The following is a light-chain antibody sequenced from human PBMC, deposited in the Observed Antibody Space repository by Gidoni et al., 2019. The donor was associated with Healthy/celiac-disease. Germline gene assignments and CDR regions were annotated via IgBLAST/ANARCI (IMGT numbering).Light chain of an antibody. CDR2: EVS. V-gene: IGLV2-8*01. Sequence: QSALTQPPPACGSPGQSVTISCTGTSSDVGGYNYVSWYQQHPGKAPKLMIYEVSKRPSGVPDRFSGSKSGNTASLTVSGLQAEDEADYYCSSYAGSNNFVVFGGGTKLTVL. J-gene: IGLJ2*01. CDR3: SSYAGSNNFVV. CDR1: SSDVGGYNY.